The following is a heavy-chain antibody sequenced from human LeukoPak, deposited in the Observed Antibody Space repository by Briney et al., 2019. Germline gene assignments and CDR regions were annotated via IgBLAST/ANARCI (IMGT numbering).Heavy chain of an antibody. D-gene: IGHD6-6*01. CDR2: MNPNSGNT. Sequence: GASVKVSCKASGYTFTSYGISWVRQAPGQGLEWMGWMNPNSGNTGYAQKFQGRVTMTRNTSISTAYMELSSLRSEDTAVYYCARGGIAARLDYWGQGTLVTVSS. CDR1: GYTFTSYG. V-gene: IGHV1-8*02. CDR3: ARGGIAARLDY. J-gene: IGHJ4*02.